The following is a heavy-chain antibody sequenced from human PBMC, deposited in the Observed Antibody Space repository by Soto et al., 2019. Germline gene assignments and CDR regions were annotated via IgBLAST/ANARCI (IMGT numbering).Heavy chain of an antibody. Sequence: ASVKVSCKASGYTFTGYYMHWVRQAPGQGLEWMGWINPNSGGTNHAQKFQGRVTMTRDTSISTAYMELSRLRSDDTAVYYCARNGRYCSGGSCYSRYYYYGMDVWGQGTTVT. CDR2: INPNSGGT. V-gene: IGHV1-2*02. CDR3: ARNGRYCSGGSCYSRYYYYGMDV. CDR1: GYTFTGYY. J-gene: IGHJ6*02. D-gene: IGHD2-15*01.